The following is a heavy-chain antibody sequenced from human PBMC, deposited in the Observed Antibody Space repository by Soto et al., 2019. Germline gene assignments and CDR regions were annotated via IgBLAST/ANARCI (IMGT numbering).Heavy chain of an antibody. D-gene: IGHD6-6*01. Sequence: SETLSLTCTVSGGSISSGGYYWSWIRQHPGKGLEWIGYIYYSGSTYYNPSLKSRVTISVDTSKNQFSLKLSSVTAADTAVYYCARDSGSSSDDYYYYYYMDVWGKGTTVTVSS. J-gene: IGHJ6*03. CDR2: IYYSGST. CDR3: ARDSGSSSDDYYYYYYMDV. CDR1: GGSISSGGYY. V-gene: IGHV4-31*03.